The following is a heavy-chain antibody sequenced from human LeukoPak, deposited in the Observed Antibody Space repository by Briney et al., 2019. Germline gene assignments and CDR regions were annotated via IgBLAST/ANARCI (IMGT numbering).Heavy chain of an antibody. D-gene: IGHD3-22*01. Sequence: SQTLSLTCTVSGGSITSGEHYCSWIRQRPGKGLEWTGHVAYSGNTNYTPSLSSRVTMSVDTSKNQFSLKLSSVTAADTAVYYCARDQYDSKGYFHGNDYWGQGILVVVSS. CDR2: VAYSGNT. CDR1: GGSITSGEHY. J-gene: IGHJ4*02. CDR3: ARDQYDSKGYFHGNDY. V-gene: IGHV4-30-4*01.